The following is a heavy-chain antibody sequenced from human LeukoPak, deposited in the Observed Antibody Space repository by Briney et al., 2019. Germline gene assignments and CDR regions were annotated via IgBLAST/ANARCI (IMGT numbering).Heavy chain of an antibody. CDR2: VVGSGSST. D-gene: IGHD3-22*01. J-gene: IGHJ5*02. CDR1: GFTFSNYA. CDR3: AKDRYYDNSGSYYESGS. V-gene: IGHV3-23*01. Sequence: GGSLRLSCAASGFTFSNYAMSWVRQAPGKGLECVSAVVGSGSSTYYADSVTGRFTIARDNSRNTLYLQMNSLRAEDTAVYYCAKDRYYDNSGSYYESGSWGQGTLVTVSS.